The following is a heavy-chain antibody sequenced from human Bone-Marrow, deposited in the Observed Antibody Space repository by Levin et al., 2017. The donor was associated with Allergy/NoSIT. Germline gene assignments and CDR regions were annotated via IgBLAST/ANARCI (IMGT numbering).Heavy chain of an antibody. CDR1: GYTFTKYW. J-gene: IGHJ5*02. CDR3: ARLVGLGSSRMLDT. D-gene: IGHD3/OR15-3a*01. V-gene: IGHV5-51*01. Sequence: GESLKISCSASGYTFTKYWVAWVRQKPGRGLEWVGLIYPGDSDTFFGPSFEGPVTLSVDKSINTAYLHWSSLKSSDSGLYYCARLVGLGSSRMLDTWGQGTLVTVSS. CDR2: IYPGDSDT.